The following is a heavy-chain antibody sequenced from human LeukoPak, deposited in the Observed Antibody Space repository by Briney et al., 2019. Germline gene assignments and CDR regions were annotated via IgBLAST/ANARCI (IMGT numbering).Heavy chain of an antibody. V-gene: IGHV4-34*01. CDR1: GGSFSGYY. D-gene: IGHD3-3*01. CDR3: ARATTYYDFWSGYSAFDI. CDR2: INHSGST. J-gene: IGHJ3*02. Sequence: SETLSLTCAVYGGSFSGYYWSWIRQPPGKGLEWIGEINHSGSTNYNPSLKSRVTISVDTSKNQFSLKLSSVTAADTAVYYCARATTYYDFWSGYSAFDIWGQGTMVTVSS.